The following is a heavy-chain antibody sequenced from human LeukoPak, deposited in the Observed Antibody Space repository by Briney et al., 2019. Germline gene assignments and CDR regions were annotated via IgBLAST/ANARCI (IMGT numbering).Heavy chain of an antibody. J-gene: IGHJ1*01. CDR2: IIPIFGTA. D-gene: IGHD6-13*01. V-gene: IGHV1-69*05. CDR1: GGTFSSYA. CDR3: ARDPRIAAADDAEYFQH. Sequence: ASVKVSCKASGGTFSSYAISWVRQAPGQGLEWMGGIIPIFGTANYAQKFQGRVTITTDESTSTAYMELSSLRSEDTAVYYCARDPRIAAADDAEYFQHWGQGPLVTVSS.